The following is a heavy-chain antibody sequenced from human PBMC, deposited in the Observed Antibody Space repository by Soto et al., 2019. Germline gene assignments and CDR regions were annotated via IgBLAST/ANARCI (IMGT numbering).Heavy chain of an antibody. CDR1: GGSTDSGGYY. CDR3: ARADYGDRGLAFDS. CDR2: IYYSGSA. J-gene: IGHJ4*02. D-gene: IGHD4-17*01. Sequence: SETLSLTCSVSGGSTDSGGYYWSWIRQHPGKGLEWIGYIYYSGSAYYSPSLKSRVTISVDTSKNQFSLNLDSVTAADTAVYYCARADYGDRGLAFDSWGQGTLVTVS. V-gene: IGHV4-31*03.